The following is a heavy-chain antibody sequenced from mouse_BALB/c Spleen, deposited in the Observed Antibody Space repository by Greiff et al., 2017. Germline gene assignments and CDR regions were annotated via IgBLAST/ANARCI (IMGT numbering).Heavy chain of an antibody. Sequence: EVQLQESGGGLVQPGGSLRLSCATSGFTFTDYYMSWVRQPPGKALEWLGFIRNKANGYTTEYSASVKGRFTISRDNSQSILYLQMNTLRAEDSATYYCARDPPIYDGYYRYFDVWGAGTTVTVSS. J-gene: IGHJ1*01. CDR2: IRNKANGYTT. D-gene: IGHD2-3*01. CDR3: ARDPPIYDGYYRYFDV. CDR1: GFTFTDYY. V-gene: IGHV7-3*02.